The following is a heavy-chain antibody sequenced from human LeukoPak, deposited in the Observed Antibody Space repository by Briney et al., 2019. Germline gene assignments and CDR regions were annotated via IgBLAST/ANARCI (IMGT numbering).Heavy chain of an antibody. V-gene: IGHV3-33*01. J-gene: IGHJ4*02. D-gene: IGHD3-22*01. CDR1: GFTFSSYG. CDR3: ARQDYSQSSGYYYVY. CDR2: IWYDGSNK. Sequence: GGSLRLSCAASGFTFSSYGMHWVRQAPGKGLEWVAVIWYDGSNKYYADSVKGRFTISRDNSKNTLYLQMNSLRAEDTAVYYCARQDYSQSSGYYYVYWGQGTPVTVSS.